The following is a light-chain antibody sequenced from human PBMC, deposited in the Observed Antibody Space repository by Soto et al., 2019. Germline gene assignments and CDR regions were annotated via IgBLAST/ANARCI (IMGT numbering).Light chain of an antibody. Sequence: DIQMTQSHSTLSASVLYGVTITCRASQRIISWLAWYQQKPGKAPKLLISAASSLETGVPSRFSGSGSGKEFTLTINSLQPDDFATYYYQQYKSYWKFGQGTKVDI. J-gene: IGKJ1*01. V-gene: IGKV1-5*01. CDR3: QQYKSYWK. CDR2: AAS. CDR1: QRIISW.